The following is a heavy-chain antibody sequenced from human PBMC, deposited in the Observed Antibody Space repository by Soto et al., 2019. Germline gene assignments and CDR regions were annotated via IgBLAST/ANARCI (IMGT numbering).Heavy chain of an antibody. CDR3: PTDLFDY. Sequence: ASVKVSCKASGYTFTSYGISWVRQAPGQGLEWMGWISAYNGNTNYAQKLQGRVTMTEDTSTDTAYMELSSLRSEDTAVYYCPTDLFDYWGQGTLVTVSS. V-gene: IGHV1-18*01. J-gene: IGHJ4*02. CDR2: ISAYNGNT. CDR1: GYTFTSYG.